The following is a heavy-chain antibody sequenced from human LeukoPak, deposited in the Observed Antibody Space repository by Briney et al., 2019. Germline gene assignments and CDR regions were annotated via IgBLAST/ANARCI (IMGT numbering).Heavy chain of an antibody. J-gene: IGHJ4*02. CDR2: ISGSGGST. CDR1: GFTFSMYW. D-gene: IGHD3-3*01. CDR3: AKSLLRFLEWTPPFDY. V-gene: IGHV3-23*01. Sequence: GGSLRLSCAASGFTFSMYWMSWVRQAPGKGLEWVSAISGSGGSTYYADSVKGRFTISRDNSKDTLYLRMNSLRAEDTAVYYCAKSLLRFLEWTPPFDYWGQGTLVTVSS.